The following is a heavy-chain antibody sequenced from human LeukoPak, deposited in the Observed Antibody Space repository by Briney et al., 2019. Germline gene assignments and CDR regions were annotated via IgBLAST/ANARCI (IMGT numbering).Heavy chain of an antibody. Sequence: PGGSLRLSCAASGFTFSSYGMHWARQAPGKGLEWVAFIRYDGSNKYYADSVKGRFTISRDNSKNTLYLQMNSLRAEDTAVYYCAKDRCYSCYYYYYYMDVWGKGTTVTASS. V-gene: IGHV3-30*02. D-gene: IGHD2-15*01. CDR3: AKDRCYSCYYYYYYMDV. CDR1: GFTFSSYG. CDR2: IRYDGSNK. J-gene: IGHJ6*03.